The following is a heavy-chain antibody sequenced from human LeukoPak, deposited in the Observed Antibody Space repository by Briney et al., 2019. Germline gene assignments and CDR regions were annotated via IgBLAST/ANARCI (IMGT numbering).Heavy chain of an antibody. CDR1: GYRFTTDW. V-gene: IGHV5-51*01. Sequence: GESLQISCQGSGYRFTTDWIGWVRRVPGRGLEWMGIIYPDDSDTRYSPSFQGQVTISTDKSISTAYLQWSSLRASDTAMYYCARHNTVAKIFDYWGQGTLVTVSS. CDR3: ARHNTVAKIFDY. J-gene: IGHJ4*02. D-gene: IGHD4-23*01. CDR2: IYPDDSDT.